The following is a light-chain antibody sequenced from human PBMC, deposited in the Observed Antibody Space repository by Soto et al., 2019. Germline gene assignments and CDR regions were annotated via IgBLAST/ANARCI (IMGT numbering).Light chain of an antibody. V-gene: IGKV1-5*01. CDR2: DDS. CDR1: QAISRW. CDR3: HSRA. J-gene: IGKJ5*01. Sequence: DIQLTQTPSTLPASXGDEVSLTLRARQAISRWLASYQEKSWXAPKLLIYDDSNLESVVPSRFSGSGSETEFTLTISRLQPDDVATYFCHSRAFGQGTRLEIK.